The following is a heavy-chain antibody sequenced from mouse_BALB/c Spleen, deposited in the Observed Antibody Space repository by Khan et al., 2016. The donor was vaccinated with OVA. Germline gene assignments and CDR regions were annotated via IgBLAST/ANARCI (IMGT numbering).Heavy chain of an antibody. CDR3: VRGSGNSRFAY. CDR2: ISTYYGAA. Sequence: QVQLQQSGAGLVRPGVSVKISCKGSGYTFTDFAMHWVKQSHAKSLERIGVISTYYGAATYNQNFKDKATMTVDKSSSTAYMELARLTSEDSGIFYCVRGSGNSRFAYGGQGTLVTVSA. D-gene: IGHD1-3*01. J-gene: IGHJ3*01. V-gene: IGHV1S137*01. CDR1: GYTFTDFA.